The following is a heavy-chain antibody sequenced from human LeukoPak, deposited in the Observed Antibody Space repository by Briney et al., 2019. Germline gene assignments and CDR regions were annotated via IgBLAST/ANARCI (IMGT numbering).Heavy chain of an antibody. V-gene: IGHV3-23*01. D-gene: IGHD3-3*01. J-gene: IGHJ4*02. Sequence: GGSLRLSCTASGFTFSNFAMNWVRQTPGKGLEWVSVISGSGSTHYADSVRGRFTVSRDNSKHTMSLQMNTLRAEDTAVYYCARGITAFGVPGATYYFDYWGQGTLVTVSS. CDR2: ISGSGST. CDR1: GFTFSNFA. CDR3: ARGITAFGVPGATYYFDY.